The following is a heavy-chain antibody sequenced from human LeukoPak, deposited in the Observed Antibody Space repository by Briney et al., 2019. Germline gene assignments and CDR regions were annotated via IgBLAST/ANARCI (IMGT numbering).Heavy chain of an antibody. CDR1: GGTFTSYG. CDR2: ISAYNGNT. Sequence: ASVKVSCKTSGGTFTSYGISWVRQAPGQGLEWMGWISAYNGNTNYAQKLQGRVTMTTDTSTSTAYMELRSLRSDDTAVYYCARADYGDYLYYFDYWGQGTLVTVSS. CDR3: ARADYGDYLYYFDY. J-gene: IGHJ4*02. D-gene: IGHD4-17*01. V-gene: IGHV1-18*01.